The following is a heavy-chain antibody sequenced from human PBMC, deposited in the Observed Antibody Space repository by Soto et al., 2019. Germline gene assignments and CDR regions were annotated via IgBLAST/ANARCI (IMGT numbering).Heavy chain of an antibody. J-gene: IGHJ4*02. V-gene: IGHV3-23*01. CDR1: GFSFSDYA. CDR2: ISESGGST. D-gene: IGHD6-13*01. CDR3: AKRSPYSSGWYSPIFDY. Sequence: GSLRLSCAASGFSFSDYAMSWFRQAPGKGLEWVSVISESGGSTHYADSVRGRFTVSRDNSKNSLSLRMNSLRDEDTAVYFCAKRSPYSSGWYSPIFDYWGQGALVTVSS.